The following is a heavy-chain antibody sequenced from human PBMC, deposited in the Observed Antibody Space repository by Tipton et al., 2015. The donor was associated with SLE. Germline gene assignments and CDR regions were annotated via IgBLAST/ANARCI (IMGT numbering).Heavy chain of an antibody. CDR3: AALPTAIFGVVIDLDDMDA. V-gene: IGHV4-39*07. CDR2: IYYTGST. J-gene: IGHJ6*02. D-gene: IGHD3-3*01. Sequence: TLSLTCTVSGGSISSGGYYWSWIRQHPGKGLEWIGSIYYTGSTYYNPALKSRLTLLVDASKNQFSLNLRFVTAADTAVYYCAALPTAIFGVVIDLDDMDAWGQGTTVTVSS. CDR1: GGSISSGGYY.